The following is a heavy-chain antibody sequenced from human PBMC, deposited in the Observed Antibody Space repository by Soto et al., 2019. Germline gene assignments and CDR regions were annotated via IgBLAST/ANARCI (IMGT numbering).Heavy chain of an antibody. J-gene: IGHJ3*02. V-gene: IGHV3-30*18. D-gene: IGHD6-13*01. CDR2: ISYDGSNK. CDR3: AKALAAAVFDAFDI. Sequence: PGGSLRLSCAASGFTFSSYGMHWVRQAPGKGLEWVAVISYDGSNKYYADSVKGRFTISRDNSKNTLYLQMNSLRAEDTAVYYCAKALAAAVFDAFDIWGQGTMFTVSS. CDR1: GFTFSSYG.